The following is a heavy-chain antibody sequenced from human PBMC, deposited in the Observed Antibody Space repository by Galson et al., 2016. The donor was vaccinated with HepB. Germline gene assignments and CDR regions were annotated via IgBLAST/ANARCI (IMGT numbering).Heavy chain of an antibody. CDR1: GDSISSSSYY. Sequence: SETLSLTCTVSGDSISSSSYYWAWIRQPPGKGLEWIGTIYYSGSTYYNPSLKSRVIISPDTSKNHFSLKMSSVTAADTAIYYCAREYYFGPGPDNYWGQGMLVIVSS. D-gene: IGHD3-10*01. V-gene: IGHV4-39*07. J-gene: IGHJ4*02. CDR3: AREYYFGPGPDNY. CDR2: IYYSGST.